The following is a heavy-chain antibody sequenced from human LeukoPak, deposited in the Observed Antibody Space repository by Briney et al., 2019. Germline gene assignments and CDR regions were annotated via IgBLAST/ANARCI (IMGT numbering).Heavy chain of an antibody. Sequence: GSSVKVSCKTSGGTFNNYAISWARQAPGQGLEWMGRVVPMFGIRNYPQTFRGRVNITADKATNTVYMELRSLRAEDTAIYYCATEPSRSYSFDHLDFWGLGTPVTVS. CDR1: GGTFNNYA. CDR3: ATEPSRSYSFDHLDF. D-gene: IGHD5-12*01. J-gene: IGHJ4*02. V-gene: IGHV1-69*04. CDR2: VVPMFGIR.